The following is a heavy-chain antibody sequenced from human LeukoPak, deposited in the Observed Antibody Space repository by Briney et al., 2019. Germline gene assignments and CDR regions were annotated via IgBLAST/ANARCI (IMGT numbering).Heavy chain of an antibody. V-gene: IGHV4-59*08. J-gene: IGHJ4*02. D-gene: IGHD1-26*01. CDR1: GGPSSSYY. Sequence: SETLSLTCTISGGPSSSYYWSWIRQPPGKGLEWIGYIHYSGSTNYNPSLKSRATISLDTSKNQDSLKLPAVTAADTAVYYCARRASGSYPDYFDSWGQGTLVTVSS. CDR3: ARRASGSYPDYFDS. CDR2: IHYSGST.